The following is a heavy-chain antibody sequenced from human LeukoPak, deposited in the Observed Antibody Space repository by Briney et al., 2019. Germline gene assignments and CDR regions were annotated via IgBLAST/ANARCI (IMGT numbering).Heavy chain of an antibody. Sequence: GGSLRLSCAASGFTFSSYSMNWVRQAPGKGLEWVSSISSSSSYIYYADSVKGRFTISRDNAKNSLYLQMNSLRAEDTAVYYCARELGLSSSWYSPIDYYGMDVWGQGTTVTVS. J-gene: IGHJ6*02. CDR3: ARELGLSSSWYSPIDYYGMDV. V-gene: IGHV3-21*01. CDR2: ISSSSSYI. CDR1: GFTFSSYS. D-gene: IGHD6-13*01.